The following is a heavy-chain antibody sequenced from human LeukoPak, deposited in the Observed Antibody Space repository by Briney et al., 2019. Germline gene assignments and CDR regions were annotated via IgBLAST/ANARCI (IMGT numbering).Heavy chain of an antibody. CDR1: GYTFTSYY. CDR3: ARSYGSYLCDY. V-gene: IGHV1-46*01. Sequence: ASVKVSCKASGYTFTSYYMHWVRQAPGQGLEWMGIINPSVGSTSYAQKFQGRVTMTRDTSTSTVYMELSSLRSEDTAVYYCARSYGSYLCDYWGQGTLVTVSS. J-gene: IGHJ4*02. CDR2: INPSVGST. D-gene: IGHD1-26*01.